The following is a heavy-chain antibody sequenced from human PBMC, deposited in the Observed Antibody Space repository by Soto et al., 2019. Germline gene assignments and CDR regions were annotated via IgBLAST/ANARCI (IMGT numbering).Heavy chain of an antibody. CDR1: RYIFTAYF. Sequence: QVQLVQSGAEVKKPGASVKVSCKAPRYIFTAYFMHWVRKAPGQGLEWMGWINPNNGATHYGLSFQGRVTMTRETAISTVYMELSSLRADDTAVYYCASHDPGARFDPWGQGTLVIVSS. CDR2: INPNNGAT. D-gene: IGHD1-1*01. V-gene: IGHV1-2*02. J-gene: IGHJ5*02. CDR3: ASHDPGARFDP.